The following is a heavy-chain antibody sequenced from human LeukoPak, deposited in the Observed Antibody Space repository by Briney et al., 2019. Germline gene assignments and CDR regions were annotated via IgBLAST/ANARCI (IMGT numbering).Heavy chain of an antibody. CDR2: INHSGST. Sequence: KPSETLSLTCAVYGGTFSGYYWSWIRQPPGKGLEWIGEINHSGSTNYNPSLKSRVTISVDTSKNQFSLKLSSVTAADTAVYYCARVGSGKLRGAFDIWGQGTMVTVSS. CDR3: ARVGSGKLRGAFDI. D-gene: IGHD3-3*01. V-gene: IGHV4-34*01. CDR1: GGTFSGYY. J-gene: IGHJ3*02.